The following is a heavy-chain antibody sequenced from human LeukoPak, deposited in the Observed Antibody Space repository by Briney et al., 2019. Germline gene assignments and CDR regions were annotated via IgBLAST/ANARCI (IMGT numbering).Heavy chain of an antibody. Sequence: GGSLRLSCAASGFTFSSYAMTWVRQAPGKGREWVSAISGTGGNTYYADSVKGRFTMSRDNSKNTLYLQMTSLTVEDTAVYYCAKGAWSRRGIAAAGDYYYGMDVWGQGTTVTVSS. D-gene: IGHD6-13*01. CDR1: GFTFSSYA. J-gene: IGHJ6*02. V-gene: IGHV3-23*01. CDR2: ISGTGGNT. CDR3: AKGAWSRRGIAAAGDYYYGMDV.